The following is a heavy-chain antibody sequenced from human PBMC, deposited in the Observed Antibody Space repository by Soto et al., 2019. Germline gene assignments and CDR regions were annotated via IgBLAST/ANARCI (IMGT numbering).Heavy chain of an antibody. J-gene: IGHJ4*02. Sequence: PSETLPLTCAVYGVPFSGYYWSWIRQSPGKGLEWIGEINHSGNTNYNPSLKSRVTMLVDTSKNQFSLSLSSVTAADTAVYYCANLIVFNSNNYHDDWGKGTLVTVS. CDR3: ANLIVFNSNNYHDD. CDR1: GVPFSGYY. V-gene: IGHV4-34*01. CDR2: INHSGNT. D-gene: IGHD1-1*01.